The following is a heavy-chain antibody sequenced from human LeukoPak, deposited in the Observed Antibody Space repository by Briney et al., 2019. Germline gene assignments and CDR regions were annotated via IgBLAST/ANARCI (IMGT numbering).Heavy chain of an antibody. CDR3: ARGGGITIFGVADAFDI. CDR1: GGSISSGDYY. D-gene: IGHD3-3*01. CDR2: IYYSGST. V-gene: IGHV4-30-4*08. J-gene: IGHJ3*02. Sequence: PSETLSLTCTVSGGSISSGDYYWSWIRQSPGKGLEWIGYIYYSGSTYYNPSLKSRVTISVDTSKNQFSLKLSSVTAADTAVYYCARGGGITIFGVADAFDIWGQGTMVTVSS.